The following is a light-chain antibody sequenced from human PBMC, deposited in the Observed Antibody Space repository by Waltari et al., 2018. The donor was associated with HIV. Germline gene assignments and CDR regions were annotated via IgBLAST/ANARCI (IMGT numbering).Light chain of an antibody. J-gene: IGLJ3*02. CDR1: NSNVGHTF. V-gene: IGLV1-44*01. CDR3: ASWDDKLNHWV. CDR2: RND. Sequence: QSVLTQTPSASRAPGQRLLMSCSGPNSNVGHTFVSWFQQGSGGAPKLVIYRNDQRPSGVPARFSAAKSGSTASLAIAGLQSDDEAEYFCASWDDKLNHWVFGGGTKLTV.